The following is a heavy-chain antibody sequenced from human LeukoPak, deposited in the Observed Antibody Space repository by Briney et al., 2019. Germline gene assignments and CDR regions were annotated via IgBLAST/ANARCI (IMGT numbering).Heavy chain of an antibody. D-gene: IGHD3-3*01. CDR1: GFTFDDYA. V-gene: IGHV3-9*01. CDR2: ISWNSGSI. CDR3: ARGDFWSDYYRYFEY. J-gene: IGHJ4*02. Sequence: GGSLRLSCAASGFTFDDYAMHWVRQAPGKGLEWVSGISWNSGSIGYADSMKGRFTISRDNAKNSLYLQMNRLRAEDTAVYYCARGDFWSDYYRYFEYWGQGTLVTVSS.